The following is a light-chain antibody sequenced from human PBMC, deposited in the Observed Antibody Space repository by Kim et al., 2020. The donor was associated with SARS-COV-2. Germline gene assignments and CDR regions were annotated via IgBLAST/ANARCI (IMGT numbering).Light chain of an antibody. J-gene: IGKJ1*01. CDR1: QSVLYRSNNKNY. Sequence: DIVMTQSPDSLAVSLGESATIHCKSSQSVLYRSNNKNYLAWYQQKPGQPPKLVIYWASTRESGVPDRFSGSGSGTDFTLTISSLQAEDVAVYYCQQYYSTPRAFGQGTKVDIK. V-gene: IGKV4-1*01. CDR2: WAS. CDR3: QQYYSTPRA.